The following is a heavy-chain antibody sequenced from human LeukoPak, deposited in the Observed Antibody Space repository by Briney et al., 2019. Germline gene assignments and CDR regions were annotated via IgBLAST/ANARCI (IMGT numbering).Heavy chain of an antibody. J-gene: IGHJ4*02. V-gene: IGHV4-39*07. Sequence: PSETLSLTCTVSGGSISSSSYYWGWIRQPPGKGLEWIGSIYYSGSTYYNPSLKSRVTMSVDTSKNQFSLKLSSVTAADTAVYYCAREVCDSCPLDYWGQGTLVAVSS. CDR3: AREVCDSCPLDY. D-gene: IGHD2-15*01. CDR2: IYYSGST. CDR1: GGSISSSSYY.